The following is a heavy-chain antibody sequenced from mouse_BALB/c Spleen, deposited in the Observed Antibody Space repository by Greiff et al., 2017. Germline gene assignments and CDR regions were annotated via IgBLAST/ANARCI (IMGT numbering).Heavy chain of an antibody. CDR3: ARSGTTATWGFAY. J-gene: IGHJ3*01. CDR2: IYHGSGST. V-gene: IGHV1-77*01. Sequence: VNLVESGPELVKPGASVKMSCKASGYTFTDYVISWVKQRTGQGLEWIGEIYHGSGSTYYNEKFKGKATLTADKSSNTAYMQLSSLTSEDSAVYICARSGTTATWGFAYWGQGTLVTVSA. D-gene: IGHD1-2*01. CDR1: GYTFTDYV.